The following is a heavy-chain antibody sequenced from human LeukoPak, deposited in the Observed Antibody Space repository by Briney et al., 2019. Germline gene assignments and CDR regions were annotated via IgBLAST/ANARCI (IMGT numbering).Heavy chain of an antibody. V-gene: IGHV3-23*01. CDR2: VTGSGSST. Sequence: GGSLRLSCAASAFTFSNYAMSWVRQAPGKGLEWVSTVTGSGSSTDYAGSVKGRFTISRDNSKNTLYLQMNSLRAEDTAIYFCAKGRVGATACDYWGQGTLVTVSS. CDR3: AKGRVGATACDY. J-gene: IGHJ4*02. D-gene: IGHD1-26*01. CDR1: AFTFSNYA.